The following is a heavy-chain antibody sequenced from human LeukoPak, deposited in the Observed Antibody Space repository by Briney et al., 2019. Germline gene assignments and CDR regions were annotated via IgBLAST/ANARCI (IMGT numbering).Heavy chain of an antibody. Sequence: ASVKVSCKASGYTFTSYAMHWVRQAPGQRLEWMGWINAGNGNTKYSQKFQGRVTITRDTSASTAYMELSSLRSEDTAVYYCARVGYCSTTSCYWRAFDYWGQGTLVTVSS. CDR1: GYTFTSYA. V-gene: IGHV1-3*01. D-gene: IGHD2-2*01. CDR2: INAGNGNT. J-gene: IGHJ4*02. CDR3: ARVGYCSTTSCYWRAFDY.